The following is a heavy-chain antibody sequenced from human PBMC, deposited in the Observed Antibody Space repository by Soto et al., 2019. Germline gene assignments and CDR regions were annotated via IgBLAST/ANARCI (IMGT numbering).Heavy chain of an antibody. Sequence: KASETLSLTCTVSGASINNFYWSWIRQTPGKGLEWIGFIYHTGKSNYNPSLKSRVSFSVDTSKNQFSLKLSSVTAADTAVYYCASYYCSSGTCYFFDYWGQGILVTVSS. J-gene: IGHJ4*02. CDR3: ASYYCSSGTCYFFDY. CDR1: GASINNFY. V-gene: IGHV4-59*01. CDR2: IYHTGKS. D-gene: IGHD2-2*01.